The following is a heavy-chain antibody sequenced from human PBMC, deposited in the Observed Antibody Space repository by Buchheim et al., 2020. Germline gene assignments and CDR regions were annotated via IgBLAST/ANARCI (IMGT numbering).Heavy chain of an antibody. CDR1: GGPFSNFV. CDR3: ARDPTQYDILTGYFDS. D-gene: IGHD3-9*01. Sequence: QVHLVQSGAEVKKPGSSVRVSCKASGGPFSNFVVHWVRQAPGQGLEWMGGGIPVFRRADYAQKFQGRVTITADESTSTSYMELSSLTSEDTAVYHCARDPTQYDILTGYFDSWGQGTL. J-gene: IGHJ4*02. V-gene: IGHV1-69*12. CDR2: GIPVFRRA.